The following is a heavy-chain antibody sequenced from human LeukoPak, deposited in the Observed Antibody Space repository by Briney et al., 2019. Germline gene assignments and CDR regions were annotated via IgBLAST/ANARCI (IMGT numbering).Heavy chain of an antibody. CDR2: ISWNSGSI. V-gene: IGHV3-9*01. D-gene: IGHD4-17*01. CDR3: AEATAPHLTTAIDY. J-gene: IGHJ4*02. Sequence: PGGSLRLSCAASGFTFDDYAMHWVRQAPGKGLEWVSGISWNSGSIGYADSVKGRFTISRDNAKNSLYLQMNSLRAEDTALYHCAEATAPHLTTAIDYWGQGTLVTVSS. CDR1: GFTFDDYA.